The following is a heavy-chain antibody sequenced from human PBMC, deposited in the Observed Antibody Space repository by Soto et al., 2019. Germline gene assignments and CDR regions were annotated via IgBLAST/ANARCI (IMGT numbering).Heavy chain of an antibody. Sequence: EVHLLESGGGLVQPGESLRLSCGGSGFTFSSCVMTWVRQAPGKGLEWVSCSSDSGAGTHYADSVKGRFTISRDNSKNTMYLQMNSLRAEDTGVYYCAKGLSNGRWDAADWCQGTLVTVSS. D-gene: IGHD1-26*01. CDR3: AKGLSNGRWDAAD. J-gene: IGHJ4*02. V-gene: IGHV3-23*01. CDR2: SSDSGAGT. CDR1: GFTFSSCV.